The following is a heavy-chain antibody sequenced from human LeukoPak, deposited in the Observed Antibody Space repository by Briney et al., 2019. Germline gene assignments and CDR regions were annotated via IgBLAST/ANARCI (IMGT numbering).Heavy chain of an antibody. CDR1: GFTFSSYE. D-gene: IGHD6-19*01. CDR2: ISSSGSTI. J-gene: IGHJ4*02. CDR3: ARFSSGWYPHLDY. Sequence: LSGGSLRLSCAASGFTFSSYEMNWVRQAPGKGLEWVSYISSSGSTIYYADSVKGRFTISRDNAKNSLYLQMNSLRAEDTAVYYCARFSSGWYPHLDYWGQGTLVTVSS. V-gene: IGHV3-48*03.